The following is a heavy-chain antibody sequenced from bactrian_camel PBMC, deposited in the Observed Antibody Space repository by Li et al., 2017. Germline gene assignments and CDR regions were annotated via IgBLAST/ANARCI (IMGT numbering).Heavy chain of an antibody. V-gene: IGHV3S40*01. CDR3: ASLSAVASTSMKSH. D-gene: IGHD4*01. J-gene: IGHJ4*01. CDR1: GFTFSRYD. Sequence: VESGESLRLSCAASGFTFSRYDMNWVRQAPGKGLEWVSTINHGGSSTDYADSVKGRFTCSRDNAKNTLYLQVNSLKPEDAAVYYCASLSAVASTSMKSHWGQGT. CDR2: INHGGSST.